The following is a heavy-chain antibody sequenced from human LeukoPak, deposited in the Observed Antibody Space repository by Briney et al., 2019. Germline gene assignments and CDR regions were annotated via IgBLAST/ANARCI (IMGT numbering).Heavy chain of an antibody. CDR1: GGSISSYY. Sequence: SETLSLTCTVSGGSISSYYWSWIRQPPGKGLEWIGYIYYSGSTNYKPSLKSRVTISVDTSKNQFSLKLSSVTAADTAVYYCARALVNVWGSYRPPNYFDYWGQGTLVTVSS. J-gene: IGHJ4*02. V-gene: IGHV4-59*12. D-gene: IGHD3-16*02. CDR3: ARALVNVWGSYRPPNYFDY. CDR2: IYYSGST.